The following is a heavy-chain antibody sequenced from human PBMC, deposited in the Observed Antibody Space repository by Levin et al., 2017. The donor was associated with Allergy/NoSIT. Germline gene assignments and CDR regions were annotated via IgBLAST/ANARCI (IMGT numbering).Heavy chain of an antibody. CDR2: IYYSGST. V-gene: IGHV4-39*01. CDR3: ARLTDGSEDY. J-gene: IGHJ4*02. Sequence: SQTLSLTCTVSGGSISSSSYYWGWIRQPPGKGLEWIGSIYYSGSTYYNPSLKSRVTISVDTSKNQFSLKLSSVTAADTAVYYCARLTDGSEDYWGQGTLVTVSS. D-gene: IGHD3-10*01. CDR1: GGSISSSSYY.